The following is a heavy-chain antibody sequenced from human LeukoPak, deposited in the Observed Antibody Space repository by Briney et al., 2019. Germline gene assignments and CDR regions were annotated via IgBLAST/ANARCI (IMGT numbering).Heavy chain of an antibody. D-gene: IGHD2-8*01. CDR1: GGSISSGDYY. Sequence: SQTLSLTCTVSGGSISSGDYYWSWIRQPPGKGLEWIAYIFCSGSTYYNPSLKSRVTISLGTSKNQFSLKLSSVTAADTAVYYCARRDNGWFDPWGQGTLVTVSS. CDR2: IFCSGST. CDR3: ARRDNGWFDP. J-gene: IGHJ5*02. V-gene: IGHV4-30-4*01.